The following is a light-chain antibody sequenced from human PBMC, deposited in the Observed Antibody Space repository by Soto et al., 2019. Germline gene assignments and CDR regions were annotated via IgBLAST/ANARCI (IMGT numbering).Light chain of an antibody. CDR2: DAS. CDR1: QSISSW. Sequence: DIQMSQSPSSLSASVGDRVTITCRASQSISSWLAWYQQKPGKAPKLLIYDASSLESGVPSRFSGSGSGTEFTPTISSLQPDDFATYYCQQYNSYSEGTFGQGTKVDI. V-gene: IGKV1-5*01. CDR3: QQYNSYSEGT. J-gene: IGKJ1*01.